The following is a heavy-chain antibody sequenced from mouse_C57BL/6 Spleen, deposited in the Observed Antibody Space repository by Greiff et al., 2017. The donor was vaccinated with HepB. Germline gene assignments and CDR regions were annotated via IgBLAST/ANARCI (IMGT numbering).Heavy chain of an antibody. CDR3: ARGDGSSSRPFDC. Sequence: QVQLQQPGAELVRPGSSVKLSCKASGYTFTSYWMHWVKQRPIQGLEWIGNIDPSDSETHYNQKFKDKATLTVDKSSSTAYMQLSSLTSEDSAVYCCARGDGSSSRPFDCWGEGTTVTVSS. J-gene: IGHJ2*01. CDR2: IDPSDSET. D-gene: IGHD1-1*01. V-gene: IGHV1-52*01. CDR1: GYTFTSYW.